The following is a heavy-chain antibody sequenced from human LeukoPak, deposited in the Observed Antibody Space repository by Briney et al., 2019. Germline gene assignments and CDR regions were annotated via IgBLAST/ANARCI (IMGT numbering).Heavy chain of an antibody. CDR3: AKGSFYDSSGYYDY. D-gene: IGHD3-22*01. CDR2: ISWNSGSI. V-gene: IGHV3-9*01. Sequence: PGGSLRLSCAASRFTFDDYAMHWVRQAPGKGLEWVSGISWNSGSIGYADSVKGRFTISRDNAKNSLYLQMNSLRAEDTALYYCAKGSFYDSSGYYDYWGQGTLVTVSP. CDR1: RFTFDDYA. J-gene: IGHJ4*02.